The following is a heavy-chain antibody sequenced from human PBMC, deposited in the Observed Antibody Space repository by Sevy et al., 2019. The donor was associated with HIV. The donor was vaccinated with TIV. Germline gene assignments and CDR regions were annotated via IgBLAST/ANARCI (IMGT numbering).Heavy chain of an antibody. D-gene: IGHD3-22*01. J-gene: IGHJ5*02. CDR1: GYTFTSYG. Sequence: ASVKVSCKASGYTFTSYGISWVRQAPGQGLEWMGWISAYNGNTNYAQKLQGRVTMTTDTSTSTAYMELRSLRSDDTAVYYCARGPRGHYYYDSSGYRNWFDPWGQGTLVTVSS. CDR3: ARGPRGHYYYDSSGYRNWFDP. V-gene: IGHV1-18*01. CDR2: ISAYNGNT.